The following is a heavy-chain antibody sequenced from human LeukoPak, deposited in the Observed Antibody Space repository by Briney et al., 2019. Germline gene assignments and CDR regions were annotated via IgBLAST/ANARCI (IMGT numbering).Heavy chain of an antibody. CDR2: MNPNSGNT. CDR1: GYTFTSYD. V-gene: IGHV1-8*01. CDR3: ASLYGSGSYFSQAYYYYYYGMDV. J-gene: IGHJ6*02. Sequence: GASVKVSCKASGYTFTSYDINWVRQATGQGLEWMGWMNPNSGNTGYAQKFQGRVTMTRNTSISTAYMELSSLRSEDTAVYYCASLYGSGSYFSQAYYYYYYGMDVWGQGTTVTVSS. D-gene: IGHD3-10*01.